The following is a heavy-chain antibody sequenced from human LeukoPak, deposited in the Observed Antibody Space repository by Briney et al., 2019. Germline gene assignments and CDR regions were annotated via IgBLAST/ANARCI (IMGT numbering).Heavy chain of an antibody. CDR1: GGSISSSNW. J-gene: IGHJ4*02. V-gene: IGHV4-4*02. CDR3: ARVTSGWYGDFDY. CDR2: IYHSGST. Sequence: PSEALSLTCAVSGGSISSSNWWSWVRQPPGKGLEWIGEIYHSGSTNYNPSLKSRVTISVDKSKNQCSLKLSSVTAADTAVYYCARVTSGWYGDFDYWGQGTLVTVSS. D-gene: IGHD6-19*01.